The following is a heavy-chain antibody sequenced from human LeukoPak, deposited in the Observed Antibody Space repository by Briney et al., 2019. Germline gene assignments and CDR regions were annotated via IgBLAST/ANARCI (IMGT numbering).Heavy chain of an antibody. CDR3: ARLDITIIPY. D-gene: IGHD3-22*01. Sequence: ASVKVSCKASGCTFTGYYMHWVRQAPGQGLEWLGWINPNSGGTNYAQKFQGRITMTRDTSITTAYMELSSLTSDDTAVYYCARLDITIIPYWGQGTLVTVSS. J-gene: IGHJ4*02. CDR2: INPNSGGT. V-gene: IGHV1-2*02. CDR1: GCTFTGYY.